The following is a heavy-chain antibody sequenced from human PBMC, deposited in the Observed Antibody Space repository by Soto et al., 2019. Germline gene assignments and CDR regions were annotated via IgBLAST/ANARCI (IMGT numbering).Heavy chain of an antibody. J-gene: IGHJ4*02. CDR1: GFTFSNYA. V-gene: IGHV3-23*01. Sequence: GGSLRLSCAASGFTFSNYAMSCVRQAPGKGLEWVSAISASVGSTYYTDSVKGRFTISRDNSKNTLYLQMNSLRAEDTAVYYCAKGGQSYDYWGQGTLVTVSS. CDR2: ISASVGST. CDR3: AKGGQSYDY. D-gene: IGHD3-10*01.